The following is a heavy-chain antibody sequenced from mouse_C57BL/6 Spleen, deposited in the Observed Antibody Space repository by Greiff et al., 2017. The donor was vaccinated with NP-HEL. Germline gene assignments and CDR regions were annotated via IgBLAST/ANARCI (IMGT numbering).Heavy chain of an antibody. CDR3: ARVFDY. CDR1: GFTFTDYY. Sequence: VQLKESGGGLVQPGGSLSLSCAASGFTFTDYYMSWVRQPPGKALEWLGFIRNKANGYTTEYSASVKGRFTISRDNSQSILYLQMNALRAEDSATYYCARVFDYWGQGTTLTVSS. J-gene: IGHJ2*01. CDR2: IRNKANGYTT. V-gene: IGHV7-3*01.